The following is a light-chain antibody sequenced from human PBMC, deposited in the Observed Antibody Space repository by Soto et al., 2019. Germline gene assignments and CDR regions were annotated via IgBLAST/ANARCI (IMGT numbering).Light chain of an antibody. J-gene: IGLJ2*01. Sequence: QSAVTQPPSVSGAPGQRVTISCTGSSSNIGADYVVHWYQHFPGRAPKLLIYGNKNRPSGVPDRFSGTKSGTSASLDITGLQAEDEADYYCQSFDTRLNTVVFGGGTKLTVL. V-gene: IGLV1-40*01. CDR2: GNK. CDR1: SSNIGADYV. CDR3: QSFDTRLNTVV.